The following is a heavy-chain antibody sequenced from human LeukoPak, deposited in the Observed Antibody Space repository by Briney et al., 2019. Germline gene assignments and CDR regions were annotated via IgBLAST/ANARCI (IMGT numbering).Heavy chain of an antibody. D-gene: IGHD3-9*01. CDR2: ISGSGAHT. CDR1: GFTFSGDA. Sequence: GGSLRLSCIASGFTFSGDAMNWIRQVPGKGLEWVSAISGSGAHTFYADSVEGRFTVSRDNFNDTLYLQMNSLRVDDTAIYYCARDWFNDYWGQGTLVTVSS. CDR3: ARDWFNDY. V-gene: IGHV3-23*01. J-gene: IGHJ4*02.